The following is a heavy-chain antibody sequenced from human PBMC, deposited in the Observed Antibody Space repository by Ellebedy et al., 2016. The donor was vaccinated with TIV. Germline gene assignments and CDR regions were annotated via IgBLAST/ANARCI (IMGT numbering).Heavy chain of an antibody. D-gene: IGHD3-22*01. V-gene: IGHV1-69*13. CDR3: ARGWLNYYDIPRWFDP. Sequence: AASVKVSCKASGGTFSSYAISWVRQAPGQGLEWMGGIIPIFGTANYAQKFQGRVTITADESTSTANMELSNLRSEDTAVYYCARGWLNYYDIPRWFDPWGQGTLITVSS. CDR2: IIPIFGTA. CDR1: GGTFSSYA. J-gene: IGHJ5*02.